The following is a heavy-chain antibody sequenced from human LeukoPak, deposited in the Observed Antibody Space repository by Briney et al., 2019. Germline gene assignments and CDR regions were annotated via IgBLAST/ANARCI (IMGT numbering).Heavy chain of an antibody. CDR2: IKTKIDGETT. V-gene: IGHV3-15*01. CDR3: TTVERWLLRSSPY. Sequence: GGSLGLSCAASGFAFSNAWMTWVRQAPGEGLEWVGRIKTKIDGETTDYAAPVKGRFTISRDDSKNTLYLQMNSLKTDDTAVHYCTTVERWLLRSSPYWGQGTLVTVSS. CDR1: GFAFSNAW. J-gene: IGHJ4*02. D-gene: IGHD5-24*01.